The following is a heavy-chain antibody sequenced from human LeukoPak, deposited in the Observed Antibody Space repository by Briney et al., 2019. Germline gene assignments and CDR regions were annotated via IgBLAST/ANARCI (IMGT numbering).Heavy chain of an antibody. V-gene: IGHV3-11*04. CDR3: ARDRLRVLLWFGESAFDI. CDR1: GFTFSDYY. D-gene: IGHD3-10*01. CDR2: ISFSGSTI. Sequence: GGSLRLSCAASGFTFSDYYMSWIRQAPGKGLEWVSYISFSGSTIYYADSVKGRFTISRDNAKNSLYLQMNSLRAEDTAVYYCARDRLRVLLWFGESAFDIWGQGTMVTVSS. J-gene: IGHJ3*02.